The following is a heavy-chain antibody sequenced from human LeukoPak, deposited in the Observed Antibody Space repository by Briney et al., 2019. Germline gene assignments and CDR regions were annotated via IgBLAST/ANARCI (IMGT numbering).Heavy chain of an antibody. J-gene: IGHJ4*02. CDR3: VKETVSGTTVSY. V-gene: IGHV3-64D*09. D-gene: IGHD4-11*01. Sequence: SGGSLRLSCSVSGFTFSNYAMHWVRQAPGKGLEYVSGISSNGGSTYYADSVEGRFTISRDNSKNTLFLQMSSLRADDTAVYYCVKETVSGTTVSYWGQGTLVTVSS. CDR2: ISSNGGST. CDR1: GFTFSNYA.